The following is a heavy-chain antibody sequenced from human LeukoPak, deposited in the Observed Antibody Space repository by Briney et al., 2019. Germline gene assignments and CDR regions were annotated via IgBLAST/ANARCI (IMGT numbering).Heavy chain of an antibody. V-gene: IGHV3-66*02. CDR2: IDSGGST. CDR3: ARVAAGSGSGPVDY. J-gene: IGHJ4*02. Sequence: GGSLRLSCAASGFTVSINYMSWVRQAPGKGLEWVSLIDSGGSTHYTDSVKGRFTISRDNSKNTLYLQMNSLRAEDTAVYYCARVAAGSGSGPVDYSGQGTLVTVFS. CDR1: GFTVSINY. D-gene: IGHD1-26*01.